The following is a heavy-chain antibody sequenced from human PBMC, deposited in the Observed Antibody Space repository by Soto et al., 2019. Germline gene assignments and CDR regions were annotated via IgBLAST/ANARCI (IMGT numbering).Heavy chain of an antibody. V-gene: IGHV1-2*02. CDR1: GYTFTGYY. CDR3: ARRKGDYYDSSGYHYYFDY. CDR2: INPNSGGT. J-gene: IGHJ4*02. D-gene: IGHD3-22*01. Sequence: QVQLVQSGAAVKKPGASVKVSCKASGYTFTGYYVHWVRQAPGQGLELMGWINPNSGGTKSAQKCQGRVTMTRDTSINTAYMELSRLRSDDTAVYYCARRKGDYYDSSGYHYYFDYWGQGTLVTVSS.